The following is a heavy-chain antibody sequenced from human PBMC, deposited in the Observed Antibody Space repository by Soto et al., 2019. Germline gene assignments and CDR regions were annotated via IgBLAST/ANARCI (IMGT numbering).Heavy chain of an antibody. CDR3: ASRGYSYGWGDAFDI. D-gene: IGHD5-18*01. J-gene: IGHJ3*02. Sequence: GESLKISCKGSGYSFTSYWIGWVRQMPGKGLEWMGIIYPGDSDTRYSPSFQGQVTISADKSISTAYLQWSSLKASDTAMYYCASRGYSYGWGDAFDIWGQGTMVTVSS. CDR1: GYSFTSYW. CDR2: IYPGDSDT. V-gene: IGHV5-51*01.